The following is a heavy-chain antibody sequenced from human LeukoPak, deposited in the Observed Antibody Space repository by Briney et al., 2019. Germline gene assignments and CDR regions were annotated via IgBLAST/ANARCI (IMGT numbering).Heavy chain of an antibody. V-gene: IGHV3-48*04. CDR1: GFTLSSYS. Sequence: GGSLRLSCAASGFTLSSYSMNWVRQAPGKGLEWISYINSDIYSNTIYYADSVKGRFTISRDNAKNSLYLQMNSLRAEDTAVYYCARSYSSGWYLLVDYFDYWGQGTLVTVSS. CDR3: ARSYSSGWYLLVDYFDY. CDR2: INSDIYSNTI. J-gene: IGHJ4*02. D-gene: IGHD6-19*01.